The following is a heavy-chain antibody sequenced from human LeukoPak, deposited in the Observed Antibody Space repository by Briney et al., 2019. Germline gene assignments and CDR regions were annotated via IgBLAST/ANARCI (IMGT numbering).Heavy chain of an antibody. V-gene: IGHV3-7*01. CDR2: IKQDGSEK. J-gene: IGHJ5*02. D-gene: IGHD3-3*01. CDR1: GFTFSSYS. Sequence: GGSLRLSCAASGFTFSSYSMNWVRQAPGKGLEWVANIKQDGSEKYYVDSVKGRFTISRDNAKNSLYLQMNSLRAEDTAVYYCARTLRITIFGVVIHNWFDPWGQGTLVTVSS. CDR3: ARTLRITIFGVVIHNWFDP.